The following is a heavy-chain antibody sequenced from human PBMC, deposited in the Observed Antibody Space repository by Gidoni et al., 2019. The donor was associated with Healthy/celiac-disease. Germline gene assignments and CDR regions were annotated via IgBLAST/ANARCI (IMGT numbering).Heavy chain of an antibody. Sequence: QVQLVQSGAEVKKPGASVKVSCKASGYTFTGYYMHWVRQAPGQGLEWMGWINPNSGGTNYAQKFQGWVTMTRDTSISTAYMELSRLRSDDTAVYYCARGGYGDYPLEDYYYYGMDVWGQGTTVTVSS. V-gene: IGHV1-2*04. CDR2: INPNSGGT. J-gene: IGHJ6*02. CDR3: ARGGYGDYPLEDYYYYGMDV. D-gene: IGHD4-17*01. CDR1: GYTFTGYY.